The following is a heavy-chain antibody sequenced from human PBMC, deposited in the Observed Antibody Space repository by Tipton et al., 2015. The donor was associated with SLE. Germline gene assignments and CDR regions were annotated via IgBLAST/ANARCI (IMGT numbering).Heavy chain of an antibody. CDR2: IYYSGST. CDR3: AREGKRPGAFDI. D-gene: IGHD6-6*01. V-gene: IGHV4-39*07. CDR1: GGSISSSSYY. Sequence: TLSLTCTVSGGSISSSSYYWGWIRQPPGKGLEWIGSIYYSGSTYYNPSLKSRVSISVDTSKNQFSLNLSSVTAADTAVYYCAREGKRPGAFDIWGQGTMVTVSS. J-gene: IGHJ3*02.